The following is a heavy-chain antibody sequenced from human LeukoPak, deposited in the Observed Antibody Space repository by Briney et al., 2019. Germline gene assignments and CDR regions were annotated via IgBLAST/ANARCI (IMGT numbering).Heavy chain of an antibody. V-gene: IGHV1-3*01. J-gene: IGHJ4*02. CDR3: ARRGKWELNQPFDY. D-gene: IGHD1-26*01. Sequence: ASVKVSCKASGYTFTSYAMHWVRQAPGQRLEWMGWINAGNGNTKYSQKFQGRVTITRDTSASTAYMELSSLRSEDTAVYYCARRGKWELNQPFDYWGQGTLVTVSS. CDR1: GYTFTSYA. CDR2: INAGNGNT.